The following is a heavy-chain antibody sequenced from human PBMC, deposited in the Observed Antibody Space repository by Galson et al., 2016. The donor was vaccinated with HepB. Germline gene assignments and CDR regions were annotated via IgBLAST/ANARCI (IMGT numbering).Heavy chain of an antibody. D-gene: IGHD3-3*01. CDR2: VYTTAT. J-gene: IGHJ6*04. CDR3: AIGALYYDSWSVFGPYFGMDV. CDR1: GGSVNNGDKY. Sequence: TLSLTCTVSGGSVNNGDKYWSWIRQPAGKGLEWIGRVYTTATTSHDPKYNPSLKSRVTISEDSSKNQISLILSSVTAPNTAVYYCAIGALYYDSWSVFGPYFGMDVWGKGTTVTVSS. V-gene: IGHV4-61*02.